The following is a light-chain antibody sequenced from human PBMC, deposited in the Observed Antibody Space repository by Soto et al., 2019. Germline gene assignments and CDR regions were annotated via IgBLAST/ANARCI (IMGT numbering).Light chain of an antibody. CDR2: GAS. J-gene: IGKJ5*01. Sequence: EKLMSQSPATLSVSPGERVTLSCRASQNIHNHMSWFLQKPGQAPRLLIYGASTRATGIPARFSGSGSGTEFTLTISSLQSEDFAVYYCQQYNNWPLTFGQGTRLEIK. CDR3: QQYNNWPLT. CDR1: QNIHNH. V-gene: IGKV3-15*01.